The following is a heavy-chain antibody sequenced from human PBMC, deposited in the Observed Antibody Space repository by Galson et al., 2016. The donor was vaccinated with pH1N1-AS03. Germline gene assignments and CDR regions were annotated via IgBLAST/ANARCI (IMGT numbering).Heavy chain of an antibody. CDR2: ISVSGSDT. Sequence: SLRLSCAASSGYVMNWVRQAPGKGLEWVPGISVSGSDTYYVDSVKGRFTISRDNSKNTLFLQMDSLRAEDTALYYCTAGHYTNFWGQGTLVTVSS. J-gene: IGHJ4*01. CDR3: TAGHYTNF. V-gene: IGHV3-23*01. D-gene: IGHD3-3*01. CDR1: SGYV.